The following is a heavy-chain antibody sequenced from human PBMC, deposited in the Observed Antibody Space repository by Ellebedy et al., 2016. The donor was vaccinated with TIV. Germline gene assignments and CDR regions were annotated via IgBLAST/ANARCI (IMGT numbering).Heavy chain of an antibody. Sequence: AASVKVSCKASGYSFTSYDINWARQATGQGLEWLGWMSANSGNTAYVQKFQGRVTMTRTTSIMTAYMELSSLTSEDTGVYYCARAVPGGTAYFHYWGQGILVTVSS. CDR1: GYSFTSYD. CDR2: MSANSGNT. CDR3: ARAVPGGTAYFHY. V-gene: IGHV1-8*01. J-gene: IGHJ4*02. D-gene: IGHD1-14*01.